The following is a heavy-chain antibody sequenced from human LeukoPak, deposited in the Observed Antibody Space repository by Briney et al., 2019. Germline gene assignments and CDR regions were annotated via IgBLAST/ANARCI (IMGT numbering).Heavy chain of an antibody. J-gene: IGHJ4*02. V-gene: IGHV3-30*18. CDR1: GFTFSSYG. CDR2: ISYDGSNK. D-gene: IGHD3-10*01. CDR3: AKASYSGGYFDY. Sequence: GGSLRLSCAASGFTFSSYGMHWVRQAPGKGLEWVAVISYDGSNKYYADSVKGRFTISRDNSKNTLYLQTNSLRAEDTAVYYCAKASYSGGYFDYWGQGTLVTVSS.